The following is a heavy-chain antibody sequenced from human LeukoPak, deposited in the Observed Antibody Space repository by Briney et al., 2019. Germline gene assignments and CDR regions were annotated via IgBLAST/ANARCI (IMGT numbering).Heavy chain of an antibody. CDR3: ARGRRYSSSWFAVDY. D-gene: IGHD6-13*01. CDR2: ISSSGNTI. CDR1: GFTFSVYY. J-gene: IGHJ4*02. V-gene: IGHV3-11*01. Sequence: PGGSLRLSCAASGFTFSVYYFSWIRQTAGKGPEWVSYISSSGNTIYYADSVKGRFTISRDNAKNSLFLQMNSLRAEDTAAYYCARGRRYSSSWFAVDYWGQGTLVTVSS.